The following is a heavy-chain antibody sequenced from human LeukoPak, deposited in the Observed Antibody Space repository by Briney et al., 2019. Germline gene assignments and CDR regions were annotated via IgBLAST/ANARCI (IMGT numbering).Heavy chain of an antibody. CDR2: IHSDGKT. J-gene: IGHJ2*01. D-gene: IGHD4-17*01. V-gene: IGHV3-53*01. CDR1: GFSVSSDS. Sequence: GGSLRLSCAASGFSVSSDSMTWVRQAPGKGLEWVSVIHSDGKTFYADSVKGRFTISRDNSENTLYLQMSTLRVEDTAFYYCARDPQVNDFGDYADYWYFDLWGRGTLVTVSS. CDR3: ARDPQVNDFGDYADYWYFDL.